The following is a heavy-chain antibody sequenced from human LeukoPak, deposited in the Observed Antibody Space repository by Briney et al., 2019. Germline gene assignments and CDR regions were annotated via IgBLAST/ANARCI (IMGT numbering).Heavy chain of an antibody. D-gene: IGHD3-3*01. CDR3: ARVSGVADVFDY. V-gene: IGHV3-21*01. CDR2: ISSSSSYI. CDR1: GFTFSSYS. Sequence: GGSLRLSCAASGFTFSSYSMNWVRQAPGKGLEWVSSISSSSSYIYYADSVKGRFTISRDNAKNSLYLQMNSLRAEDTAVYYCARVSGVADVFDYWGQGTLVTVSS. J-gene: IGHJ4*02.